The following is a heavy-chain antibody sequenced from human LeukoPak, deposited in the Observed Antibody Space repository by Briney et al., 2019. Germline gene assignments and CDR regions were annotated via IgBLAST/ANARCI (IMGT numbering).Heavy chain of an antibody. J-gene: IGHJ4*02. V-gene: IGHV4-59*01. D-gene: IGHD5-24*01. CDR3: ARGRDGYNFVYFDY. Sequence: SETLSLTCTVSGGPISSYYWSWIRQPPGKGLEWIGYIYYSGSTNYNPSLKSRVTISVDTSKNQFSLKLSSVTAADTAVYYCARGRDGYNFVYFDYWGQGTLVTVSS. CDR1: GGPISSYY. CDR2: IYYSGST.